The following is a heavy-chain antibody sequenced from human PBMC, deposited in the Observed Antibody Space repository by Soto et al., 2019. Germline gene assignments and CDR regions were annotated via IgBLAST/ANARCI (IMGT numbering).Heavy chain of an antibody. V-gene: IGHV3-7*01. Sequence: EVQLVESGGGLVQPGGSLRLSCEASGFTFSSYWMSWIRQAPGKGLEWVANVNQDGSQSYLVDSVQGRFFMSRDNAKNSLFLQMNGLRAEATAVYYCVSDGSGGWHCDSWGQGTLVTVSS. CDR1: GFTFSSYW. CDR3: VSDGSGGWHCDS. CDR2: VNQDGSQS. J-gene: IGHJ4*02. D-gene: IGHD6-19*01.